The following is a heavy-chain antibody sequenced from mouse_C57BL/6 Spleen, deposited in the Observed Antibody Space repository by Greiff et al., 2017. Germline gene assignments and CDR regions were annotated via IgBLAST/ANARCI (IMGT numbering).Heavy chain of an antibody. V-gene: IGHV5-9*01. CDR3: ARHEGIITVVEYFDV. CDR1: GFTFSSYT. Sequence: EVQVVESGGGLVKPGGSLKLSCAASGFTFSSYTMSWVRQTPEKRLEWVATISGGGGNTYYPDSVKGRFTISRDNAKNTLYLQMSSLRSEDTALYYCARHEGIITVVEYFDVWGTGTTVTVSS. J-gene: IGHJ1*03. CDR2: ISGGGGNT. D-gene: IGHD1-1*01.